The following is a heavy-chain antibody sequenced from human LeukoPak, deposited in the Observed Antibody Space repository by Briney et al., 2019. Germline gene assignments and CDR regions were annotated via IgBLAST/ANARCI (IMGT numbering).Heavy chain of an antibody. CDR2: IYSGGYT. J-gene: IGHJ4*02. CDR3: ARRLEYSGSKGVFDY. Sequence: GGSLRLSCAASGFTVTSNYMTWVRQAPGQGLAWVSIIYSGGYTDYADSVKGRFTTSRDNSKNTLYLQMHSLRAEDTAVYYCARRLEYSGSKGVFDYWGQGTLVTVSS. CDR1: GFTVTSNY. D-gene: IGHD1-26*01. V-gene: IGHV3-66*01.